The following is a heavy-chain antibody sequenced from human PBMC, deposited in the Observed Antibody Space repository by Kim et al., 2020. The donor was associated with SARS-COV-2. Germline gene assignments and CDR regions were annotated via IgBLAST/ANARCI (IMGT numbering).Heavy chain of an antibody. J-gene: IGHJ4*02. CDR3: TGSWYRPGFDY. CDR1: GGSISSSNW. Sequence: SETLSLTCAVSGGSISSSNWWSWVRQPPGKGLEWIGEIYHSGSTNYNPSLKSRVTISVDKSKNQFSLKLSSVTAADTAVYYCTGSWYRPGFDYWGQGTLVTVSS. CDR2: IYHSGST. D-gene: IGHD6-13*01. V-gene: IGHV4-4*02.